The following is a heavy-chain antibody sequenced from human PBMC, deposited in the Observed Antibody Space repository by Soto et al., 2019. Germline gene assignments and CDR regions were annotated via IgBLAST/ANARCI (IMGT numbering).Heavy chain of an antibody. CDR2: LSFDGSDK. CDR1: GFTFSRFG. Sequence: GGSLRLSCGASGFTFSRFGMHWVRQAPGKGLEWVAVLSFDGSDKSYADSVKGRFTISRDNSKSTLYLQMNSLRPDDTAVYYCAKSLLRTYYYGMDVWGQGTTVTVS. J-gene: IGHJ6*02. V-gene: IGHV3-30*18. D-gene: IGHD1-26*01. CDR3: AKSLLRTYYYGMDV.